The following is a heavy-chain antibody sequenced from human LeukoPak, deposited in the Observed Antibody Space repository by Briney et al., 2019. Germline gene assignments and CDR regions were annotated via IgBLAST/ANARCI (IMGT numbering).Heavy chain of an antibody. V-gene: IGHV3-23*01. CDR2: ISGGGGNT. CDR1: GFTFSSYA. CDR3: AKDLGDYDILTGYYRDYGMDV. D-gene: IGHD3-9*01. J-gene: IGHJ6*02. Sequence: QTGGSLRLSCAASGFTFSSYAMSWVRQAPGKGLEWVSAISGGGGNTYYADSVKGRFTISRDNSKNTLYLQMNSLRAEDTAVYYCAKDLGDYDILTGYYRDYGMDVWGQRTTVTVSS.